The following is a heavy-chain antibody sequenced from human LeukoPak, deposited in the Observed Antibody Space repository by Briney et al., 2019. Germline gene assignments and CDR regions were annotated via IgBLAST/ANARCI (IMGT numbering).Heavy chain of an antibody. V-gene: IGHV1-2*02. CDR2: INPNSGGT. CDR1: GYTFTGYY. Sequence: GASVKVSCKASGYTFTGYYMHWVRQAPGQGLEWMGWINPNSGGTNYAQKFQGRVTMTRDTSISTAYMELSRLRSDDTAVYYCARYSGDDWVHARYWGQGTLVTVSS. D-gene: IGHD5-12*01. CDR3: ARYSGDDWVHARY. J-gene: IGHJ4*02.